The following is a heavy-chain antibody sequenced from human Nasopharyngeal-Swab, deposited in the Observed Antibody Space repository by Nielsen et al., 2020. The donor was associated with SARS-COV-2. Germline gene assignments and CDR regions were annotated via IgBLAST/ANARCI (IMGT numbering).Heavy chain of an antibody. Sequence: WVRQAPEQGLEWMGRINPNSGGTNYAQRFQGRVTMTRDTSISTAYMELSRLRSDDTAVYYCARSDQQFLFYWGQGTLVTVSS. CDR3: ARSDQQFLFY. CDR2: INPNSGGT. J-gene: IGHJ4*02. V-gene: IGHV1-2*06. D-gene: IGHD2-2*01.